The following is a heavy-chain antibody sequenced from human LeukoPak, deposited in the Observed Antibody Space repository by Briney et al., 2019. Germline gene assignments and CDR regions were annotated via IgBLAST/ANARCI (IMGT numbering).Heavy chain of an antibody. CDR2: INHSGST. Sequence: PSETLSLTCAVYGGSFSGYYWSWIRQPPGKGLEWIGEINHSGSTNYNPSLKSRVTISVDTSKNQFSLKLSSVTAADTAVYYCARDSSYINWGQGTLVTVSS. CDR3: ARDSSYIN. J-gene: IGHJ4*02. D-gene: IGHD6-6*01. V-gene: IGHV4-34*01. CDR1: GGSFSGYY.